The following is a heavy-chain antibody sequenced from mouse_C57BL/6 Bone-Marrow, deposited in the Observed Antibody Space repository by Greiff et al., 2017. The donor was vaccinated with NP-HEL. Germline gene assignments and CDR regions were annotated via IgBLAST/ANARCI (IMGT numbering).Heavy chain of an antibody. J-gene: IGHJ2*01. CDR1: GFNIKDYY. D-gene: IGHD1-1*01. CDR2: IDPEGGGT. V-gene: IGHV14-1*01. Sequence: VQLQQSGAELVRPGASVKLSCTASGFNIKDYYMHWVKQRPEQGLEWIGRIDPEGGGTEYAPKFQGKATMTADTSSNTAYLQLSSLTSEDTAVYYCTTDYYYGSSFDYGGQGTTLTVSA. CDR3: TTDYYYGSSFDY.